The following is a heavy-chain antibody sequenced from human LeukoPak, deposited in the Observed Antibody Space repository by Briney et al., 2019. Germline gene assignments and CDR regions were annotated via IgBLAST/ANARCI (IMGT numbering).Heavy chain of an antibody. CDR2: IYYSGST. V-gene: IGHV4-59*01. CDR1: GGSFSGYY. J-gene: IGHJ5*02. Sequence: SETLSLTCAVYGGSFSGYYWSWIRQPPGKGLEWIGYIYYSGSTNYNPSLKSRVTISVDTSKNQFSLKLSSVTAADTAVYYCARVKGYYGSGSLNWFDPWGQGTLVTVSS. CDR3: ARVKGYYGSGSLNWFDP. D-gene: IGHD3-10*01.